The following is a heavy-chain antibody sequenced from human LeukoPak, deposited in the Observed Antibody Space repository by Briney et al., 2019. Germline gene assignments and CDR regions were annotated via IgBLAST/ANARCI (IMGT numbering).Heavy chain of an antibody. CDR3: AKGTGSSSWYAHDY. CDR1: GFTFGGFG. Sequence: PGRSLRLSCAASGFTFGGFGMHWVRQAPGKGLEWVAVISYDGTNKYYADSVKGRFTISRDNSKNTLYLQMNSLRAADTAVYYCAKGTGSSSWYAHDYWGQGTLVTVSS. J-gene: IGHJ4*02. D-gene: IGHD6-13*01. CDR2: ISYDGTNK. V-gene: IGHV3-30*18.